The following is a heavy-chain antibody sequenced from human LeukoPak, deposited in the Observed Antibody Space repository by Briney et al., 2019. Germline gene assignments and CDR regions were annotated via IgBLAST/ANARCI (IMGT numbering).Heavy chain of an antibody. CDR2: ISAYNGNT. J-gene: IGHJ5*02. CDR1: GYTFTGYY. D-gene: IGHD3-10*01. V-gene: IGHV1-18*04. CDR3: ARDYYGSGSYYALGWFDP. Sequence: ASVKVSCKASGYTFTGYYMHWVRQAPGQGLEWMGWISAYNGNTNYAQKLQGRVTMTTDTSTSTAYMELRSLRSDDTAVYYCARDYYGSGSYYALGWFDPWGQGTLVTVSS.